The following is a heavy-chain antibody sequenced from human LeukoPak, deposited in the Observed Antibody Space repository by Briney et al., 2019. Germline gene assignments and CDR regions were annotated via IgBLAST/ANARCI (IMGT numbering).Heavy chain of an antibody. J-gene: IGHJ4*02. CDR1: GGSISSSSYY. CDR2: IYYSGST. CDR3: ARVDTAMSGAFIFDY. D-gene: IGHD5-18*01. V-gene: IGHV4-39*07. Sequence: SETLSLTCTVSGGSISSSSYYWGWIRQPPGKGLEWIGSIYYSGSTYYNPPLKSRVTISVDTSKNQFSLKLSPVTAADTAVYYCARVDTAMSGAFIFDYWGQGTLVTVSS.